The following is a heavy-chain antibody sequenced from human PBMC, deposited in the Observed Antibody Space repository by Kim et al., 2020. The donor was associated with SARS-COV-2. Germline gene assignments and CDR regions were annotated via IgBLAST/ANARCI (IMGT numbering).Heavy chain of an antibody. V-gene: IGHV3-30*18. CDR3: AKEGNGAYYYGSGSYPSFDP. J-gene: IGHJ5*02. Sequence: GGSLRLSCAASGFTFSSYGMHWVRQAPGKGLEWVAAISYDGSNKYYADSVKGRFTISRDNSKNTLYLQMNSLRAEDTAVYYCAKEGNGAYYYGSGSYPSFDPWGQGTLVTVSS. D-gene: IGHD3-10*01. CDR1: GFTFSSYG. CDR2: ISYDGSNK.